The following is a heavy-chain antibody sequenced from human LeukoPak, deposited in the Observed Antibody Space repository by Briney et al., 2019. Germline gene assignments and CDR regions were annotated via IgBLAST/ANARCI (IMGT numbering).Heavy chain of an antibody. CDR2: ISGSGNST. D-gene: IGHD1-26*01. V-gene: IGHV3-23*01. CDR3: AREVGASDY. Sequence: GGSLRLSCAASGFTFSSYAMNWVRQAPGKGLEWVSVISGSGNSTYYADSVKGRFTISRDNSKNTLYLQMNSLRAEDTAVYYCAREVGASDYWGQGTLVTVSS. J-gene: IGHJ4*02. CDR1: GFTFSSYA.